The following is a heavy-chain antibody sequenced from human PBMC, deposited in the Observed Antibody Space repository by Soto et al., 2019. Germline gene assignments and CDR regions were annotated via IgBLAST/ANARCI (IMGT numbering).Heavy chain of an antibody. CDR3: ARGRFLEWFRPNYYYYGMDV. V-gene: IGHV1-69*06. CDR2: IIPIFGTA. J-gene: IGHJ6*02. D-gene: IGHD3-3*01. CDR1: GGTFSSYA. Sequence: QVQLVQSGAEVKKPGSSVKVSCKASGGTFSSYAISWVRQAPGQGLEWMGGIIPIFGTANYAQKFQGRVTITAEKPTSTAYRGLSSLRSEDTAVYYWARGRFLEWFRPNYYYYGMDVWGQGTTVTVSS.